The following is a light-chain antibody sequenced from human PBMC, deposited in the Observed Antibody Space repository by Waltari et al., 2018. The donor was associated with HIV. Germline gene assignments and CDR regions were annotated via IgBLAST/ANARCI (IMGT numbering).Light chain of an antibody. V-gene: IGLV3-21*02. CDR3: QVWASNSAYVV. CDR2: DDT. J-gene: IGLJ2*01. Sequence: YELTQPPSVSVAPGQTATITCGGDNIGYRSVHWYQQKAGQAPVLVFYDDTDRPSGIPERLSGSKSGNTATLTISRVEAGDEADYYCQVWASNSAYVVFGGRTKLTVL. CDR1: NIGYRS.